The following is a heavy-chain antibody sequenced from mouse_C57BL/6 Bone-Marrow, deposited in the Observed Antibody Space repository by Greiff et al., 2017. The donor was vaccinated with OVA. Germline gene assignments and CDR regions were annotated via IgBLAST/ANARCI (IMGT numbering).Heavy chain of an antibody. CDR2: IDPENGDT. CDR3: TRQLRLPHYYAMDY. D-gene: IGHD3-2*02. Sequence: EVQLQQSGAELVRPGASVKLSCTASGFNIKDDYMHWVKQRPEQGLEWIGWIDPENGDTEYASKFQGKATITADTSSNTAYLQLSSLTSEDTAVYYCTRQLRLPHYYAMDYWGQGTSVTVSS. V-gene: IGHV14-4*01. J-gene: IGHJ4*01. CDR1: GFNIKDDY.